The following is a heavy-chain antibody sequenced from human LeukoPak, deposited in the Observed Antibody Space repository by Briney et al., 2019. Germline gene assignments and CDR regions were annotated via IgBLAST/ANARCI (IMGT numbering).Heavy chain of an antibody. CDR1: GFTFSSYG. Sequence: GGSLRLSCAASGFTFSSYGMHWVRQAPGKGLEGGAVIWYDGSNKYYADSVKGRFTIPRDNSKNTLYLQMNSLRAEDTAVYYCAREATRDAFDIWGQGTMVTVSS. D-gene: IGHD1-26*01. CDR3: AREATRDAFDI. CDR2: IWYDGSNK. V-gene: IGHV3-33*01. J-gene: IGHJ3*02.